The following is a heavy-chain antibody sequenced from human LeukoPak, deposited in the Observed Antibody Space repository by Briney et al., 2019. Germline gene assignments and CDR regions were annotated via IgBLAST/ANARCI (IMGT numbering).Heavy chain of an antibody. J-gene: IGHJ6*03. CDR1: GFTFSNAW. CDR2: IKSKTDGGTT. D-gene: IGHD2-2*01. V-gene: IGHV3-15*01. CDR3: TASYYYYYYMDV. Sequence: GGSLRLSCAASGFTFSNAWMSWVRQAPGKGLERVGRIKSKTDGGTTDYAAPVKGRFTISRDDSKNTLYLQMNSLKTEDTAVYYCTASYYYYYYMDVWGKGTTVTVSS.